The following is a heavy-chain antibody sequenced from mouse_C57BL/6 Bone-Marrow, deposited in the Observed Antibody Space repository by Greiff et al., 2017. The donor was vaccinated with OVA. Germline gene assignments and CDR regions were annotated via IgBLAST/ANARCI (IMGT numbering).Heavy chain of an antibody. Sequence: QVQLQQPGAELVRPGSSVKLSCKASGYTFTSYWMDWVQQRPGQGLEWIGNIYPSDSETHYNQKFKDKATLTVDKSSSTAYMQLSSLTSEDSAVYYCARWFYYYAMDYWGQGTSVTVSS. CDR1: GYTFTSYW. V-gene: IGHV1-61*01. D-gene: IGHD2-2*01. CDR2: IYPSDSET. J-gene: IGHJ4*01. CDR3: ARWFYYYAMDY.